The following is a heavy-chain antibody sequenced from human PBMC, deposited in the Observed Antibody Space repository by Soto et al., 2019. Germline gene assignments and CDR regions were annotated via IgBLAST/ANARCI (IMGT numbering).Heavy chain of an antibody. CDR1: GGTFSSYA. CDR2: IIPIFGTA. CDR3: ARDGSVVPAAAFDY. Sequence: SVKVSCKASGGTFSSYAISWVRQAPGQGLEWMGGIIPIFGTANYAQKFQGRVTITADESTSTAYMELSSLRSEDTAVYYCARDGSVVPAAAFDYWGQGTLVTVSS. V-gene: IGHV1-69*13. D-gene: IGHD2-2*01. J-gene: IGHJ4*02.